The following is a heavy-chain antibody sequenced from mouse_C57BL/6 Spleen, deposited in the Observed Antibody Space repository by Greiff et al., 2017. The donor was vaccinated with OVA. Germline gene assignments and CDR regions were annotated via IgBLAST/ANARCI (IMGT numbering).Heavy chain of an antibody. Sequence: VQLQQPGAELVMPGASVKLSCKASGYTFTSYWMHWVKQRPGQGLEWIGEIDPSDSYTNYNQKFKGKSTLTVDKSSSTAYMQLSSLTSEDSAVDYCARRAVVARYYFDYWGQGTTLTVSS. V-gene: IGHV1-69*01. CDR3: ARRAVVARYYFDY. D-gene: IGHD1-1*01. CDR2: IDPSDSYT. CDR1: GYTFTSYW. J-gene: IGHJ2*01.